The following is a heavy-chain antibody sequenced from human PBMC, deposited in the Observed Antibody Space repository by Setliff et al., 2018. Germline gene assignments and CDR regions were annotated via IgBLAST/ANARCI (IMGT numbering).Heavy chain of an antibody. D-gene: IGHD3-3*01. V-gene: IGHV4-39*01. Sequence: PSETLSLTCSVSGVSVSNVNYYWGWIRQPPGKGLEWVGSIYYSGKTYSNPSFKSRVTMSVDKSKNQFSLKLASVTAADRAVYYCARIAYFDFWRGFGVGAFERWGHGSVVTVSS. CDR2: IYYSGKT. CDR1: GVSVSNVNYY. J-gene: IGHJ3*01. CDR3: ARIAYFDFWRGFGVGAFER.